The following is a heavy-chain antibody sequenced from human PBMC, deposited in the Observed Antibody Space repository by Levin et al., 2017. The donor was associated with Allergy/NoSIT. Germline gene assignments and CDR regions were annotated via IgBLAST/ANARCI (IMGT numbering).Heavy chain of an antibody. D-gene: IGHD6-6*01. V-gene: IGHV4-4*07. J-gene: IGHJ6*02. Sequence: SQTLSLTCTVSGGSISSYYWSWIRQPAGKGLEWIGRIYTSGSTNYNPSLRSRVTMSVDTSKNQFSLKLSSVTAADTAVYYCARERIAALPHYYYYYGMDVWGQGTTVTVSS. CDR1: GGSISSYY. CDR2: IYTSGST. CDR3: ARERIAALPHYYYYYGMDV.